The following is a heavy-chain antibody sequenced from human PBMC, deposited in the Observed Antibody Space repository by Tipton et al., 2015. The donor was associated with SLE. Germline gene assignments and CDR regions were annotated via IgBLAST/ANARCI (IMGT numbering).Heavy chain of an antibody. CDR3: ARVRSSSWGYYYYYMDV. D-gene: IGHD6-6*01. V-gene: IGHV4-59*13. CDR1: GGSFSGYY. CDR2: IYYSGST. Sequence: LRLSCAVYGGSFSGYYWGWIRQPPGKGLEWIGYIYYSGSTNYNPSLKSRVTISVDTSKNQFSLKLSSVTAADTAVYYCARVRSSSWGYYYYYMDVWGQGTTVTVSS. J-gene: IGHJ6*03.